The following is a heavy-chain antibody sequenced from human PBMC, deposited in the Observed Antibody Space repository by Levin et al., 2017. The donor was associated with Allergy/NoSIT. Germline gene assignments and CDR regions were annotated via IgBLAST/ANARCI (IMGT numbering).Heavy chain of an antibody. V-gene: IGHV4-34*01. Sequence: SQTLSLTCAVYGGSFSGYYWSWIRQPPGKGLEWIGEINHSGSTNYNPSLKSRVTISVDTSKNQFSLKLSSVTAADTAVYYCARGSGPGYSSGWYPPPRNWFDPWGQGTLVTVSS. D-gene: IGHD6-19*01. CDR2: INHSGST. J-gene: IGHJ5*02. CDR1: GGSFSGYY. CDR3: ARGSGPGYSSGWYPPPRNWFDP.